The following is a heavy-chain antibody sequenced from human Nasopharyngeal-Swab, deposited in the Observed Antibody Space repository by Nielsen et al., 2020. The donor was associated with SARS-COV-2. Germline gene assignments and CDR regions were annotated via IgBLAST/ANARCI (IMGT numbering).Heavy chain of an antibody. J-gene: IGHJ4*02. Sequence: GESLKISCAASGFTFREYYMSWVRQAPGKGLEWISYISSRGHLIYYADSVKGRFTISRDNAKNSLYLQMNSLRLDDTAVYYCAKGVGYGDTGCFDEWGQGTLVTASS. V-gene: IGHV3-11*01. CDR3: AKGVGYGDTGCFDE. D-gene: IGHD4-17*01. CDR2: ISSRGHLI. CDR1: GFTFREYY.